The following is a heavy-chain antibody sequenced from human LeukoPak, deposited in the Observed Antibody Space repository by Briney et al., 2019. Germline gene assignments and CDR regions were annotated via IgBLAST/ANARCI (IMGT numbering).Heavy chain of an antibody. J-gene: IGHJ4*02. CDR3: ARGCNYYGSGSYYRKPFDY. Sequence: SQTLSLTCTVSGGSISSGGYYWGWIRQPPGKGLEWIGSIYYSGSTYYNPSLKSRVTISVDTSKNQFSLKLSSVTAADTAVYYCARGCNYYGSGSYYRKPFDYWGQGTLVTVSS. V-gene: IGHV4-39*07. D-gene: IGHD3-10*01. CDR2: IYYSGST. CDR1: GGSISSGGYY.